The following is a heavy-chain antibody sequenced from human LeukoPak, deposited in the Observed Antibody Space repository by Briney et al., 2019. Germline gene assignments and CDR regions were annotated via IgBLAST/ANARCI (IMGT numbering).Heavy chain of an antibody. V-gene: IGHV1-46*01. D-gene: IGHD6-6*01. Sequence: ASVKVSCKASGYTFTSYYMHWARQAPGQGLEWMGIINPSGGSTSYAQKFQGRVTITADESTSTAYMELSSLRSEDTAVYYCARAGGSSSFTPNDYWGQGTLVTVSS. CDR3: ARAGGSSSFTPNDY. CDR1: GYTFTSYY. CDR2: INPSGGST. J-gene: IGHJ4*02.